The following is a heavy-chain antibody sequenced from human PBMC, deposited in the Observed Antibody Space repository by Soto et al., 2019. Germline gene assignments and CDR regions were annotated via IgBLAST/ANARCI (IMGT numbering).Heavy chain of an antibody. V-gene: IGHV1-46*01. CDR2: INPGYPAGRST. CDR1: GYTLTTFF. Sequence: QVQLVQSGAAVKKPGASVKVSCKASGYTLTTFFMHWVRQAPGQGLEWMGVINPGYPAGRSTTYAPKFQGRVTMTTDTATSTVHLELRSLRSDDTAVFYCAREAIVAGATTSMDVWGQGTTVTVSS. J-gene: IGHJ6*02. D-gene: IGHD1-26*01. CDR3: AREAIVAGATTSMDV.